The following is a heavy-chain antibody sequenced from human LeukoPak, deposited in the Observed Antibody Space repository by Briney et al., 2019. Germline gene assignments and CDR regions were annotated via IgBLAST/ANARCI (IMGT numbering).Heavy chain of an antibody. Sequence: SETLSLTCTVSGGSISSYYWSWIRQPAGKGLEWIGRIYTSGSTNYNPSLKSRVTMSVDTSKNQFSLKLSSVTAADTAVYYCARDFRSDSSGWYWGYYYYYYMDVWGRGTTVTISS. V-gene: IGHV4-4*07. CDR3: ARDFRSDSSGWYWGYYYYYYMDV. D-gene: IGHD6-19*01. J-gene: IGHJ6*03. CDR1: GGSISSYY. CDR2: IYTSGST.